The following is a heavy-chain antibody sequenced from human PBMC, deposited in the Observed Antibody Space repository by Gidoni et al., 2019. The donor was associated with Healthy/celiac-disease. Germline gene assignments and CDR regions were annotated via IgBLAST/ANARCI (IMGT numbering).Heavy chain of an antibody. Sequence: QLQLQESGPGLVKPSETLSLTCTVSGGSISSSSYYWGWIRQPPGKGLEWIGSIYYSGSTYYNPSLKSRVTISVDTSKNQFSLKLSSVTAADTAVYYCASLDYDILTGHGGDYYYYMDVWGKGTTVTVSS. V-gene: IGHV4-39*01. CDR2: IYYSGST. CDR1: GGSISSSSYY. J-gene: IGHJ6*03. CDR3: ASLDYDILTGHGGDYYYYMDV. D-gene: IGHD3-9*01.